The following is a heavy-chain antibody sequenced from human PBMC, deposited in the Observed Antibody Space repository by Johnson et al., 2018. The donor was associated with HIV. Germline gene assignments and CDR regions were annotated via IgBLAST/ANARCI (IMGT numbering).Heavy chain of an antibody. CDR2: IYSGGKK. V-gene: IGHV3-66*01. D-gene: IGHD3-22*01. Sequence: VQLVESGGGLVQPGGSLRLSCAASGFTVSSNYMSWVRQAPGKGLEWVSVIYSGGKKFHADSVKGRFTIPRDNSKNTLYLQMNGLRAEDTAVYYCARDPARSTMIEDAFDIWGQGTMVTVSS. CDR1: GFTVSSNY. J-gene: IGHJ3*02. CDR3: ARDPARSTMIEDAFDI.